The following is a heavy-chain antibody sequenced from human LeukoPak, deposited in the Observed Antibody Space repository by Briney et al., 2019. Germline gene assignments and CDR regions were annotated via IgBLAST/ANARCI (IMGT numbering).Heavy chain of an antibody. D-gene: IGHD3-3*01. CDR2: ISGSGGST. Sequence: GGSLRLSCAASGFTFSSYAMSWVRQAPGKGLEWVSAISGSGGSTYYADSVKGRVTISRDNCKTTLYLQMNSLRAEDTAVYYCAKELKDYDFWSGYFNPLDYWGQGTLVTVSS. J-gene: IGHJ4*02. V-gene: IGHV3-23*01. CDR3: AKELKDYDFWSGYFNPLDY. CDR1: GFTFSSYA.